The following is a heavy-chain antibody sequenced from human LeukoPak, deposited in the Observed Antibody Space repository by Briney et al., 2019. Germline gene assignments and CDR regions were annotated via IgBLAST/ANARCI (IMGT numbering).Heavy chain of an antibody. CDR3: ARDQGSSWGPYYFDY. J-gene: IGHJ4*02. CDR2: IKQDGGEK. CDR1: GFTFSSYW. Sequence: PGGSLRPSCAASGFTFSSYWMSWVRQAPGKGLEWVANIKQDGGEKYYVDSVKGRFTISRDNAKNSLYLQMNSLRAEDTAVYYCARDQGSSWGPYYFDYWGQGTLVTVSS. V-gene: IGHV3-7*01. D-gene: IGHD6-6*01.